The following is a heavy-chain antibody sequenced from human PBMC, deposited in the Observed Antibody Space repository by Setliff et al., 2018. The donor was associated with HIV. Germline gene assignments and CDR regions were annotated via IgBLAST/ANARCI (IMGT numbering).Heavy chain of an antibody. Sequence: SETLSLTCTVSGGSISSSDYYWSWIRQPPGKGLEWIGYMYYSGSTNYNPSLKSRLTISLDAAKNQFSLKLSTVTAADTAVYYCARAGITIFWNAFDMWGQGTMVTVSS. CDR2: MYYSGST. CDR3: ARAGITIFWNAFDM. CDR1: GGSISSSDYY. V-gene: IGHV4-30-4*08. J-gene: IGHJ3*02. D-gene: IGHD3-9*01.